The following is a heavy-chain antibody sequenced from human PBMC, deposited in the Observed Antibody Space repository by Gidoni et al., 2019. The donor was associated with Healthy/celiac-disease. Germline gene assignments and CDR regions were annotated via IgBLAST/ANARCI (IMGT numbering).Heavy chain of an antibody. CDR2: INSDGSST. CDR3: ARAGSYQGKYYYGMDV. CDR1: GFTFSSYW. Sequence: EVQLVESGGGLVQPGGSLRLSCAASGFTFSSYWMHWVRQAPGKGLVWFSRINSDGSSTSYADSVKGRFTISRDNAKNTLYLQMNSLRAEDTAVYYCARAGSYQGKYYYGMDVWGQGTTVTVSS. D-gene: IGHD1-26*01. J-gene: IGHJ6*02. V-gene: IGHV3-74*01.